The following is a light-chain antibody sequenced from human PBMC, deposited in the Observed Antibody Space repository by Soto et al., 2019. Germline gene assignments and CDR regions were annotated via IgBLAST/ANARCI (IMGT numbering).Light chain of an antibody. V-gene: IGKV1-5*03. CDR3: QQYHTYWWT. CDR2: KAS. Sequence: DIQITQSPSTLSASVGDRVTITCRASQTIINWLAWYQQKQGKAPKLLIYKASSLESEVPSRFSGSGSETEFTLTINRLQPDDSETYYCQQYHTYWWTFGQGTKVDIK. J-gene: IGKJ1*01. CDR1: QTIINW.